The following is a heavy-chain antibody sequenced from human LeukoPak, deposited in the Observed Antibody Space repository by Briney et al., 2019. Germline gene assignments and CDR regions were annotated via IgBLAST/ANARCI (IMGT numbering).Heavy chain of an antibody. CDR3: ARDSTYYYDSGSSGPHYFDN. V-gene: IGHV3-9*01. D-gene: IGHD3-10*01. Sequence: GRSLRLSCAASGFTFDDYAMHWVRQAPGKGLEWVSGISWNSGSIGYADSVKGRFTISRDNAKNSLYLQMNSLRAEDTAVYYCARDSTYYYDSGSSGPHYFDNWGQGTLVTVSS. CDR1: GFTFDDYA. J-gene: IGHJ4*02. CDR2: ISWNSGSI.